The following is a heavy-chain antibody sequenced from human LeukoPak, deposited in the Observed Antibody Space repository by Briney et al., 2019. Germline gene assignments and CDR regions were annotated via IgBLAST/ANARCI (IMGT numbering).Heavy chain of an antibody. V-gene: IGHV3-30*18. Sequence: GRSLRLSCAASGFTFSSYGMHWVRQAPGKGLEWVAVISYDGSNKYYADSVKGRFTISRDNSKNTLYLQMNSLRAEDTAVYYCAKDRSGYYRDPHYWGQGTLVTVSP. CDR1: GFTFSSYG. CDR3: AKDRSGYYRDPHY. J-gene: IGHJ4*02. D-gene: IGHD3-22*01. CDR2: ISYDGSNK.